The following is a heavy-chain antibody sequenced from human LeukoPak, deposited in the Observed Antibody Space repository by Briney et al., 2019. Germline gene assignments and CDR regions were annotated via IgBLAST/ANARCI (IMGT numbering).Heavy chain of an antibody. CDR1: GGSISSSSYY. Sequence: SETLSLTCTVSGGSISSSSYYWGWIRQPPGKGLEWIGSIYYSGSTYYNSSLKSRVTISVDTSKNQFSLKLSSVTAADTAVYHCARHSNPYSSSPFDYWGQGTLVTVSS. V-gene: IGHV4-39*01. CDR3: ARHSNPYSSSPFDY. D-gene: IGHD6-13*01. J-gene: IGHJ4*02. CDR2: IYYSGST.